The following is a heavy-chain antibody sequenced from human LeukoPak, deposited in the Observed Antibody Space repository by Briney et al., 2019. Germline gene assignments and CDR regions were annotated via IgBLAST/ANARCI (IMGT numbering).Heavy chain of an antibody. CDR3: ARDPSYYGFWSGSPTHDAFDI. CDR2: IYHSGST. V-gene: IGHV4-38-2*02. D-gene: IGHD3-3*01. CDR1: GYSISSGYY. Sequence: SETLSLTCTVSGYSISSGYYWGWIRQPPGKGLEWIGSIYHSGSTYYNPSLKSRVTISVDTSKNQFSLKLSSVTAADTAVYYCARDPSYYGFWSGSPTHDAFDIWGQGTMVTVSS. J-gene: IGHJ3*02.